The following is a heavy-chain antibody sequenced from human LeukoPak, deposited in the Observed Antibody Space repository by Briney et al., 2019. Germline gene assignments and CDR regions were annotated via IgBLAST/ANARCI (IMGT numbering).Heavy chain of an antibody. CDR2: IYHSGST. D-gene: IGHD6-19*01. Sequence: PSETLSLTCAVSGGSISSSNWWSWVRQPPGKGLEWIGEIYHSGSTNYNPSLKSRVTISVDTSKNQFSLKLSSVTAADTAVYYCARETPYSSGWSPGPSVDYWGQGTLVTVSS. J-gene: IGHJ4*02. CDR1: GGSISSSNW. V-gene: IGHV4-4*02. CDR3: ARETPYSSGWSPGPSVDY.